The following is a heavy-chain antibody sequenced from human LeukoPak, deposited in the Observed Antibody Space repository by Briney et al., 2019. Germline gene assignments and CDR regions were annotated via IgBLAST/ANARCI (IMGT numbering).Heavy chain of an antibody. Sequence: SETLSLTCTVSGGSMSSYHWNWNRLPPGKRLEWIGDIYYSGSTNYNPSLKSRVTISVDTSKNQFSLKLSSVTAADTAVYYCARAADYDILTGYPYYFDYWGQGTRVTVSS. CDR1: GGSMSSYH. CDR2: IYYSGST. J-gene: IGHJ4*02. CDR3: ARAADYDILTGYPYYFDY. V-gene: IGHV4-59*01. D-gene: IGHD3-9*01.